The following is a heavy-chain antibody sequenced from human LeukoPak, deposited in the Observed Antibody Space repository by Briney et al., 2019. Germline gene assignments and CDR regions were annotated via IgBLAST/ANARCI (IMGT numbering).Heavy chain of an antibody. D-gene: IGHD3-10*01. V-gene: IGHV1-69*05. J-gene: IGHJ4*02. CDR1: GGTFSSYA. CDR2: IIPIFGTA. Sequence: SVKVSCKASGGTFSSYAISWVRQAPGQGLEWMGGIIPIFGTANYAQKLQGRVTITTDESTSTAYMELSSLRSEDTAVYYCASSLLWFGEFHIRTFDYWGQGTLVTASS. CDR3: ASSLLWFGEFHIRTFDY.